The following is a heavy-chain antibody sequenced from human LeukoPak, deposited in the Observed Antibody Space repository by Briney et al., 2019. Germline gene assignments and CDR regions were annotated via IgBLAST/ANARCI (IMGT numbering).Heavy chain of an antibody. D-gene: IGHD6-13*01. Sequence: PSETLSLTCAVYGGSFSGYYWSRIRQPPGKGLEWIGEINHSGSTNYNPSLKSRVTISVDTSKNQFSLKLSSVTAADTAVYYCASAGAAAANWFDPWGQGTLVTVSS. CDR3: ASAGAAAANWFDP. J-gene: IGHJ5*02. CDR2: INHSGST. V-gene: IGHV4-34*01. CDR1: GGSFSGYY.